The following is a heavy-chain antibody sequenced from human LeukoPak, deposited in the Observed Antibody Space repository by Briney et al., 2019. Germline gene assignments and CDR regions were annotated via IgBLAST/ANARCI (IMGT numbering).Heavy chain of an antibody. CDR2: ISSSSSYI. V-gene: IGHV3-21*01. CDR3: ARVSYTDFDY. J-gene: IGHJ4*02. Sequence: GGSLRLSCAASGFTFSSYSMNGVRQAPGKGLEWVSSISSSSSYIYYADSVKGRFTISRDNAKNSLYLQMNSLRADDTAFYYCARVSYTDFDYWGQGTLVTVSS. D-gene: IGHD2-2*02. CDR1: GFTFSSYS.